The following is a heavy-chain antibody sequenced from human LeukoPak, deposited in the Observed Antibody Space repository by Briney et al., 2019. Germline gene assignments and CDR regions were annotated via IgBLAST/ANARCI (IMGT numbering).Heavy chain of an antibody. CDR2: IRSKANSYAT. V-gene: IGHV3-73*01. D-gene: IGHD3-10*01. J-gene: IGHJ4*02. Sequence: PGGSLKLSCAASGFTFSGSAMHWVRQASGKGLEWVGRIRSKANSYATAYAASVKGRFTISRDDSKNTAYLQMNSPKTEDTAVYYCTRPNYYGSGSYRDDWGQGTLVTVSS. CDR1: GFTFSGSA. CDR3: TRPNYYGSGSYRDD.